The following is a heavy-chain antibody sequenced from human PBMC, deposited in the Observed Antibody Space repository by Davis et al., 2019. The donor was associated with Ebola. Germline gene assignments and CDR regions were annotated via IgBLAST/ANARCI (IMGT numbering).Heavy chain of an antibody. CDR2: FSVYNGNT. CDR3: ARVGAAMYYYYYMDV. V-gene: IGHV1-18*04. CDR1: GYTFTTYG. Sequence: ASVKVSCKASGYTFTTYGISWVRQAPGQGLEWMGWFSVYNGNTNYAQKLQGRVTMTTDTSTSTAYMELRSLRSDDTAVYYCARVGAAMYYYYYMDVWGKGTTVTVSS. D-gene: IGHD2-2*01. J-gene: IGHJ6*03.